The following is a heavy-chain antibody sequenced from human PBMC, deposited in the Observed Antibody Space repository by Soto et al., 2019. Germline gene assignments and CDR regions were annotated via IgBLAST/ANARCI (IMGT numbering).Heavy chain of an antibody. D-gene: IGHD2-2*01. CDR1: GFSLSTSGVG. Sequence: ESGPTLVNPTQTLTLACTFSGFSLSTSGVGVGWIRQPPGKALEWLALIYWDDDKRYSPSLKCRLTITKDTSKNQVVLTMTNMDPVDTVTYYSAHSVVVPAAASYWGQGTLVTVSS. CDR2: IYWDDDK. J-gene: IGHJ4*02. CDR3: AHSVVVPAAASY. V-gene: IGHV2-5*02.